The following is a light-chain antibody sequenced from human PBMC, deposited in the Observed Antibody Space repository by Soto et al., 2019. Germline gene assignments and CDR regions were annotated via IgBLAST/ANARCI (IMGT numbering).Light chain of an antibody. Sequence: QSALTQPASVSGSPGQSITISCTGTSSDVGSYNFVSWYQHHPGKAPQLMIYAGSKRPSGISDRFSGSKSGNTASLTISGLQAEDEADYYCCSYAGSSTFVVFGGGTKLTVL. CDR2: AGS. J-gene: IGLJ2*01. V-gene: IGLV2-23*03. CDR1: SSDVGSYNF. CDR3: CSYAGSSTFVV.